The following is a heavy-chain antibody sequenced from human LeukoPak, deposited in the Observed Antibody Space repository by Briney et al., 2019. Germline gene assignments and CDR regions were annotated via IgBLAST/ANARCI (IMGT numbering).Heavy chain of an antibody. D-gene: IGHD3-22*01. V-gene: IGHV3-30*02. CDR1: GFSFSRYG. Sequence: TGGSLRLSCVASGFSFSRYGMHWVRQAPGKGLEWVAFIRYDGSNKYYADSVKGRFTISRDNSKNTLYLQMNSLRAEDTAVYYCAKDRRDDSSGYFGYWGQGTLVTVSS. CDR2: IRYDGSNK. J-gene: IGHJ4*02. CDR3: AKDRRDDSSGYFGY.